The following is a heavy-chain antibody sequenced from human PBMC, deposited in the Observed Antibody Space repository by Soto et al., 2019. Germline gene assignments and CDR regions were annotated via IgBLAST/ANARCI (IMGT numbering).Heavy chain of an antibody. CDR3: TRDHSRGWFDP. CDR2: TYTSGST. CDR1: GFTVSNNY. V-gene: IGHV3-53*01. J-gene: IGHJ5*02. Sequence: PGGSLRLSCAASGFTVSNNYMTWVRQAPGRGLEWVSVTYTSGSTYYADSVKGRFTISRDNSKNTLYLQMNSLTAADTAVYYCTRDHSRGWFDPWGQGTLVTVS.